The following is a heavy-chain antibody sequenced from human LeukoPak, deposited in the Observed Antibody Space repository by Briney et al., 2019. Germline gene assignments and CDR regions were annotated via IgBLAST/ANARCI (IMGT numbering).Heavy chain of an antibody. D-gene: IGHD6-13*01. CDR3: ARDVTAAFARFAFDI. Sequence: ASVKVSCKASRCTFRSYGISWVGPAPARGGEWMGWISAYDDNTNYAQNFQGRVAMTTDTSTSTAYMELRSLRSDDTAVYYCARDVTAAFARFAFDIWGQETMVTVSS. J-gene: IGHJ3*02. V-gene: IGHV1-18*01. CDR1: RCTFRSYG. CDR2: ISAYDDNT.